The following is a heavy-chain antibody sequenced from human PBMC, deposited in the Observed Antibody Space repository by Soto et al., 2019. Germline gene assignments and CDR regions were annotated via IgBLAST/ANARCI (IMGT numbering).Heavy chain of an antibody. Sequence: GGSLRLSCATSGFSFSDSYMSWIRQAPGKGLEWISYISPRSTFRDYAESVKGRFTISRDSVKNSLYLQMNNLTAGDTGVYYCARGGGGGLFDPWRKGSLVTVSS. D-gene: IGHD2-21*01. J-gene: IGHJ5*02. V-gene: IGHV3-11*06. CDR3: ARGGGGGLFDP. CDR1: GFSFSDSY. CDR2: ISPRSTFR.